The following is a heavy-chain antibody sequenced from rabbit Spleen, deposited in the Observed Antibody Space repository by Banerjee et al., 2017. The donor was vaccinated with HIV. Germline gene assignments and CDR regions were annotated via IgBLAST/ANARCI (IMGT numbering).Heavy chain of an antibody. V-gene: IGHV1S45*01. CDR1: GFSFSNNYY. CDR2: SSGST. J-gene: IGHJ4*01. D-gene: IGHD5-1*01. CDR3: ARDSGSYPYIDVYFNL. Sequence: QEQLEESGGDLVKPGASLTLTCTASGFSFSNNYYMCWVRQAPGKGLEWIACSSGSTYYASWAKGRFTISKTSSTTVTLQMTRLTAADTATYFCARDSGSYPYIDVYFNLWGQGTLVTVS.